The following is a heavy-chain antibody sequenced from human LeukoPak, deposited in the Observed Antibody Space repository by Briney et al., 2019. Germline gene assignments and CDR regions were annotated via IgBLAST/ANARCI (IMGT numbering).Heavy chain of an antibody. V-gene: IGHV3-23*01. CDR2: ISGSGGST. D-gene: IGHD3-22*01. Sequence: GASLRLSCAASGFAFSNYAMSWVRQAPGKGLEWVSAISGSGGSTYYADSVKGRFTISRDNSKNTLYLQMNSLRAEDTAVYYCAKEYDSSGYYQTDYWGQGTLVTVSS. CDR3: AKEYDSSGYYQTDY. J-gene: IGHJ4*02. CDR1: GFAFSNYA.